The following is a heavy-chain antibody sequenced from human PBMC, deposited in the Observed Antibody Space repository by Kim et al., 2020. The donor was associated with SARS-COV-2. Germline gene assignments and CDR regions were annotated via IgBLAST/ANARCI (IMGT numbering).Heavy chain of an antibody. CDR2: IKTDGSEK. CDR3: AREGI. J-gene: IGHJ3*02. V-gene: IGHV3-7*01. CDR1: GFTFSGYW. Sequence: GGSLRLFCLASGFTFSGYWMSWVRQSPGKGLEWVANIKTDGSEKYYVDSVKGRFTISRDNAQNALYLQMNSLRVEDTAVYYCAREGIWGQGTLVSVSS.